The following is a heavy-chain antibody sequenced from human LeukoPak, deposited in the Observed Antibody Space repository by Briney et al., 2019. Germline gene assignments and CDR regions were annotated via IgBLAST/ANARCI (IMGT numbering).Heavy chain of an antibody. J-gene: IGHJ4*02. V-gene: IGHV3-30*19. CDR1: GFTFSSYG. CDR2: ISYDGSNK. CDR3: ARDRGDCSSTSCYLEYPSFDY. Sequence: GGSLRLSCAASGFTFSSYGMHWVRQAPGKGLEWVAVISYDGSNKYYADSVKGRFTISRDNSKNTLYLQMNSLRAEDTAVYYCARDRGDCSSTSCYLEYPSFDYWGQGTLVTVSS. D-gene: IGHD2-2*01.